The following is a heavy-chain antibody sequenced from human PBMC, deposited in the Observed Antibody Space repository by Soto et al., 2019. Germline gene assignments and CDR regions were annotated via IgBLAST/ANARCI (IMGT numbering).Heavy chain of an antibody. CDR3: ARNGESDLGLNYYFYYGMDV. CDR1: GYTFTNYY. J-gene: IGHJ6*02. CDR2: VSPYSNIT. V-gene: IGHV1-18*04. Sequence: AAVKVSCKASGYTFTNYYMHWVRQAPGQGLEWMGWVSPYSNITNYAQKFQGRVTMTTETSTSTVYMELRSLRSDDTAMYYCARNGESDLGLNYYFYYGMDVWGQGTSVTVSS. D-gene: IGHD3-10*01.